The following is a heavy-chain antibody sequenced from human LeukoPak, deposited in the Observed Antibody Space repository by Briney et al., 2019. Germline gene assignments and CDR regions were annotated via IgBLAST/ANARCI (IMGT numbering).Heavy chain of an antibody. CDR3: AKNGGNSDVDY. V-gene: IGHV4-34*08. D-gene: IGHD4-23*01. CDR1: GFTFSDYS. J-gene: IGHJ4*02. Sequence: GSLRLSCAASGFTFSDYSMNWVRQPPGKGLEWIGEIYHSGRTNYNLSLKSRVTISVDMSKNQFSLKLSSVTAADTAVYYCAKNGGNSDVDYWGQGTLVTVSS. CDR2: IYHSGRT.